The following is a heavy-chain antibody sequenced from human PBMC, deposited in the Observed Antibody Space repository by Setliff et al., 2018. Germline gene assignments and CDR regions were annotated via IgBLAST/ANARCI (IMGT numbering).Heavy chain of an antibody. J-gene: IGHJ6*03. Sequence: KPSETLSLTCTVSGGSISSYYWSWIRQPAGKGLEWIGHIYIGGSANYNPSLKSRVTMSIDTSKNQFSLKLNSVTAADMAVYHCAREQWLDPPGYYYMDVWAKGTTVTVSS. CDR2: IYIGGSA. D-gene: IGHD6-19*01. V-gene: IGHV4-4*07. CDR1: GGSISSYY. CDR3: AREQWLDPPGYYYMDV.